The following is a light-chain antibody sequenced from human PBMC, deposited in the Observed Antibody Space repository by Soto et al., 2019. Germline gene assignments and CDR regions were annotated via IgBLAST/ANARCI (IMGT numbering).Light chain of an antibody. CDR3: QHYYSYPCT. V-gene: IGKV1-8*01. CDR2: AAS. Sequence: AIQMTQSPSSFSASTGDRVTITCRASQGISSYLAWYQQKPGKAPKLLIYAASTLQSGVPSRFSGSGSGTDFTLTISCLQSEDFATYYCQHYYSYPCTFGPGTKVDIK. J-gene: IGKJ3*01. CDR1: QGISSY.